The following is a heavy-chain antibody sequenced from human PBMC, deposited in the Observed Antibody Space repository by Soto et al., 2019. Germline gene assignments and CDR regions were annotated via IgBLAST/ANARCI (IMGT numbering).Heavy chain of an antibody. D-gene: IGHD1-26*01. CDR2: IIPIFGTT. J-gene: IGHJ6*02. CDR3: ASGSGSHEHYYYYGMDV. Sequence: ASVKVSCKASGGTFSSYAISWARQAPGQGLEWMGGIIPIFGTTNYAQKFQGRVTITADKSTSTAYMELSSLRSEDTAVYYCASGSGSHEHYYYYGMDVWGQGTTVTVSS. V-gene: IGHV1-69*06. CDR1: GGTFSSYA.